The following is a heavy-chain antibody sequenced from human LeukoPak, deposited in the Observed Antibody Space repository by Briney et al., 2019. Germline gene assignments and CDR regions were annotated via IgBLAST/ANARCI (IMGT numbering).Heavy chain of an antibody. Sequence: GGSLRLSCAASGFTFDDYGMSWVRQAPGKGLEWVSGINWNGGSTGYADSVKGRFTISRDNAKNSLYLQMNSLRAEDTALYHCARDRDVVVPAAMTYYYYYYMDVWGKGTTVTVSS. CDR2: INWNGGST. D-gene: IGHD2-2*01. V-gene: IGHV3-20*01. CDR1: GFTFDDYG. J-gene: IGHJ6*03. CDR3: ARDRDVVVPAAMTYYYYYYMDV.